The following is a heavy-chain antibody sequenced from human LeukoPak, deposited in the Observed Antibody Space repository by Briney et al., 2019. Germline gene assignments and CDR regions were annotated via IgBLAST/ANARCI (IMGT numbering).Heavy chain of an antibody. V-gene: IGHV1-18*01. CDR3: ARSAALLWFGELFDATNPFDY. J-gene: IGHJ4*02. CDR1: GYTFTSYG. Sequence: GGSLKVSCKASGYTFTSYGISWVRQAPGQGLEWMGWICADNGNTNYAQKLRGRVTMTTDTSTRTPYMELRSLRSDDTGVYYCARSAALLWFGELFDATNPFDYWGQGTLVTVAS. CDR2: ICADNGNT. D-gene: IGHD3-10*01.